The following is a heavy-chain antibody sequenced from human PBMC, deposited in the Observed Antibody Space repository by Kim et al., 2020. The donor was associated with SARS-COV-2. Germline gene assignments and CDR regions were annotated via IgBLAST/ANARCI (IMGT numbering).Heavy chain of an antibody. CDR2: INPSGGST. J-gene: IGHJ4*02. CDR3: ARTFGTGAAIVVVPAATDYFDY. CDR1: GYTFTSYY. Sequence: ASVKVSCKASGYTFTSYYMHWVRQAPGQGLEWMGIINPSGGSTSYAQKFQGRVTMTRDTSTSTVYMELSSLRSEDTAVYYCARTFGTGAAIVVVPAATDYFDYWGQGTLVTVSS. V-gene: IGHV1-46*01. D-gene: IGHD2-2*01.